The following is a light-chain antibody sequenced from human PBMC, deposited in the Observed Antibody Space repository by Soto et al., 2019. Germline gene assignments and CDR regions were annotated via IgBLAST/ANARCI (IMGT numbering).Light chain of an antibody. V-gene: IGLV2-11*01. Sequence: QSALTQPRSVSGSPGQSVTISCTGTSSDVGGYNYVSWYQQHPGKAPKLMIYDVSKRPSGVPDRFSGSKSGNTASLTISLLQDADEADYYCCSYAGSLERVFGGGTKLTVL. CDR2: DVS. CDR3: CSYAGSLERV. J-gene: IGLJ2*01. CDR1: SSDVGGYNY.